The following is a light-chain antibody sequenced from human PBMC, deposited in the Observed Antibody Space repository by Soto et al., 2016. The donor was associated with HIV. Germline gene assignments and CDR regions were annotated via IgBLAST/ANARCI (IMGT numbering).Light chain of an antibody. CDR2: AAS. CDR1: QSISGY. V-gene: IGKV1-39*01. Sequence: DIQLTQSPSSLSASVGDRVTITCRASQSISGYLNWYQQKPGKAPKLLIYAASHLESGVPSRFSGSGSGTDFTVTISSLQPEDFATYYCQQSYSTPYTFGQGTKAGDQ. CDR3: QQSYSTPYT. J-gene: IGKJ2*01.